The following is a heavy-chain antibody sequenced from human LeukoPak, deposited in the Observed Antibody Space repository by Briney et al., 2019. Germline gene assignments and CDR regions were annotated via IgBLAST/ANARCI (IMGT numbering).Heavy chain of an antibody. D-gene: IGHD4-23*01. J-gene: IGHJ4*02. CDR1: GFTFSNAW. CDR2: IKSKTDGWTT. Sequence: GGSLRLSCAASGFTFSNAWMSWVRQAPGKGLEWVGRIKSKTDGWTTDYAAPVKGRFTISRDDSKNTLYLQMNSLKTEDTAVYYCTTDPMTTVVTGGGETTDYWGQGTLVTVSS. V-gene: IGHV3-15*01. CDR3: TTDPMTTVVTGGGETTDY.